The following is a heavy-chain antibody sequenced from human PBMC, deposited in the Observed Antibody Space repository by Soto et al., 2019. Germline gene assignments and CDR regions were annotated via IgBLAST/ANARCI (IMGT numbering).Heavy chain of an antibody. J-gene: IGHJ4*02. CDR2: IKHDTSEA. D-gene: IGHD3-16*02. Sequence: GGSLRLSCAASGFKFSDYWMSWVRQAPGKGLEWVGNIKHDTSEAHYADSVKGRFTITRDNIKNFLFLQMNGLRSDDTASYYCARDGLLFSGPYRPSRFDYWGLGTRGTV. CDR3: ARDGLLFSGPYRPSRFDY. CDR1: GFKFSDYW. V-gene: IGHV3-7*03.